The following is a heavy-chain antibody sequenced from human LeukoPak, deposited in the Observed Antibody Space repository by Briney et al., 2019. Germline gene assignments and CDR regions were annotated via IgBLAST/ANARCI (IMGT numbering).Heavy chain of an antibody. J-gene: IGHJ4*02. D-gene: IGHD6-13*01. CDR3: AKAHSISWPYAFDS. CDR2: ISGNGGRT. Sequence: GGSLRLSCAASGFTFSNYAMAWVRQAPGKGLEWVSAISGNGGRTYSADSVQGRFTISRDSSKNTVYLQMDNLRAGDSAMYYCAKAHSISWPYAFDSWGQGTLVTVSS. CDR1: GFTFSNYA. V-gene: IGHV3-23*01.